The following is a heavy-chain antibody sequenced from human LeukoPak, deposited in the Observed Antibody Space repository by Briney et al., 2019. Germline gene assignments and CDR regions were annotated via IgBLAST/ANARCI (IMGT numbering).Heavy chain of an antibody. CDR1: GGSFSGYY. V-gene: IGHV4-34*01. Sequence: PSETLSLTCAVYGGSFSGYYWSWIRQPPGKGLEWIGEINHSGSTNYTPSLKSRVTISVDTSKNQFSLKLSSVTAADTAVYYCARLSGGYYDIDYWGQGTLVTVSS. CDR3: ARLSGGYYDIDY. CDR2: INHSGST. J-gene: IGHJ4*02. D-gene: IGHD3-22*01.